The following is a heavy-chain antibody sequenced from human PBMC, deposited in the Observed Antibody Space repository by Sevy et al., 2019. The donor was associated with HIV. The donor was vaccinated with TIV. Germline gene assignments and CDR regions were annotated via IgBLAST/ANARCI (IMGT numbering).Heavy chain of an antibody. CDR3: ARLRSCGGDCYYFDY. V-gene: IGHV1-46*01. Sequence: ASVKVSCKASGYSFTSYEMEWVRQAPGQELEWMGIINPSGGSTGYAQSFQGRVILTRDTSTDTVYMELNSLRSEDTAVYYCARLRSCGGDCYYFDYWGQRTLVTVSS. D-gene: IGHD2-21*02. CDR1: GYSFTSYE. CDR2: INPSGGST. J-gene: IGHJ4*02.